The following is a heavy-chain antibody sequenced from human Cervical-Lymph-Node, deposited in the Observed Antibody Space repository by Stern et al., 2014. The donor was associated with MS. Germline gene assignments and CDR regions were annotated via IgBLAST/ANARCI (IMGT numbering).Heavy chain of an antibody. CDR2: IIPIFGTA. J-gene: IGHJ4*02. Sequence: VQLEESGAEVKKPGSSVKVSCKASRGTFSSYAISWVRQAPGQGLEWMGGIIPIFGTANYAQKFQGRVTITADKSTSTAYMELSSLRSEDTAVYYCARDKGHDFWSGYLDYWGQGTLVTVSS. CDR1: RGTFSSYA. D-gene: IGHD3-3*01. CDR3: ARDKGHDFWSGYLDY. V-gene: IGHV1-69*06.